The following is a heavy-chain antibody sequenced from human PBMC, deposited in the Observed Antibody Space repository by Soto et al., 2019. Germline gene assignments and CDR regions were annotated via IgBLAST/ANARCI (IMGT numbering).Heavy chain of an antibody. CDR3: AREGCCSSGSRALYDREYFGMDV. V-gene: IGHV1-18*01. Sequence: ASVKVSCKTSGYTFIRYGVSWVRQAPGQGLEWMGWMSAYNGRTKYAQKFQGRVTMNTDTSPNTAYMELRSLTSDDTAVYYCAREGCCSSGSRALYDREYFGMDVWGQGTTVTVSS. D-gene: IGHD2-2*01. J-gene: IGHJ6*02. CDR2: MSAYNGRT. CDR1: GYTFIRYG.